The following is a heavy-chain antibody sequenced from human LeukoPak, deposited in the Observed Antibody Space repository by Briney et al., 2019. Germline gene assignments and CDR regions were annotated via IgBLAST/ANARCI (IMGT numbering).Heavy chain of an antibody. V-gene: IGHV4-59*01. J-gene: IGHJ4*02. CDR3: ARGPDSSGYHFDY. CDR2: IYYSGST. Sequence: PSETLSPTCTVSGGSISSYYWSWIRQPPGKGLEWIGYIYYSGSTNYNPSLKSRVTISVDTSKNQFSLKLSSVTAADTAVYYCARGPDSSGYHFDYWGQGTLVTVSS. CDR1: GGSISSYY. D-gene: IGHD3-22*01.